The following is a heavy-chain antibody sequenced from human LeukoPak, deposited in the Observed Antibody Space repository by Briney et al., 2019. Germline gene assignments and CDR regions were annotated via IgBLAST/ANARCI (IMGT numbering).Heavy chain of an antibody. CDR3: AICFGGYYFDY. D-gene: IGHD3-10*01. V-gene: IGHV7-4-1*02. CDR1: GYTFTSYA. Sequence: ASVKVSCNASGYTFTSYAMNWVRQAPGQGLEWMGWINTNTGNPTYAQGFTGRFVFSLDTSVSAAYLQISSLKAEDTAVYYCAICFGGYYFDYWGQGTLVTVSS. CDR2: INTNTGNP. J-gene: IGHJ4*02.